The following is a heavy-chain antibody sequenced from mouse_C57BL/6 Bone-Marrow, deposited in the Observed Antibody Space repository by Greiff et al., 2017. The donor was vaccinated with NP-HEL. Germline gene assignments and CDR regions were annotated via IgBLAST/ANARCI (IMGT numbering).Heavy chain of an antibody. CDR3: ARKGLRYLDY. V-gene: IGHV2-2*01. Sequence: VQLQQSGPGLVQPSPSLSISCTVSGFSLTSYGVHWVRQSPGKGLEWLGVIWSGGSTAYYAAFISRLSISKDNSKSQVFCKMNMLQAEDTAIYYCARKGLRYLDYWGQGTTLTVAT. D-gene: IGHD1-1*01. CDR1: GFSLTSYG. CDR2: IWSGGST. J-gene: IGHJ2*01.